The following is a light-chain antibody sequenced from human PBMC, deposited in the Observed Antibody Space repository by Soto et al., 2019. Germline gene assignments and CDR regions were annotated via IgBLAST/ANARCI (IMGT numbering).Light chain of an antibody. CDR1: QSVSSSY. CDR2: DAS. Sequence: EIVLTQSPGTLSLSPGERATLSCRASQSVSSSYLAWHQQKPGQAPRLRIYDASSRATGIPDRFSGSGSGTDFTLTISRLEPEDFAVYYCQQYGSSPYTFGQGTKPEIK. J-gene: IGKJ2*01. CDR3: QQYGSSPYT. V-gene: IGKV3-20*01.